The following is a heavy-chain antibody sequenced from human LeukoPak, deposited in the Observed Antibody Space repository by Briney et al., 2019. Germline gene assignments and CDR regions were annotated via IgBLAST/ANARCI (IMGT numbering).Heavy chain of an antibody. CDR3: ARVALPYSSGWYPYFDY. V-gene: IGHV4-4*07. D-gene: IGHD6-19*01. Sequence: PSETLSLTCTVSGGSISSYYWSRIRQPAGKGLEWIGRIYTSGSTNYNPSLKSRVTMSVDTSKNQFSLKLSSVTAADAAVYYCARVALPYSSGWYPYFDYWGQGTLVTVSS. J-gene: IGHJ4*02. CDR1: GGSISSYY. CDR2: IYTSGST.